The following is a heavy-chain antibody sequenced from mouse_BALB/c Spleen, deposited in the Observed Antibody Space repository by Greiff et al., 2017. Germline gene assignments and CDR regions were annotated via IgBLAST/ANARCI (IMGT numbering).Heavy chain of an antibody. CDR2: IDPETGGT. J-gene: IGHJ2*01. Sequence: DQLQQSGAELVRPGASVTLSCKASGYTFTDYEMHWVKQTPVHGLEWIGAIDPETGGTAYNQKFKGKATLTADKSSSTAYMELRSLTSEDSAVYYCTRRVYYGSSYGYWGQGTTLTVSS. CDR3: TRRVYYGSSYGY. CDR1: GYTFTDYE. D-gene: IGHD1-1*01. V-gene: IGHV1-15*01.